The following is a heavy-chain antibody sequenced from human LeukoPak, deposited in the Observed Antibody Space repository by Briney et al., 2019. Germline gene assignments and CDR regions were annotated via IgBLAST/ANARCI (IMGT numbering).Heavy chain of an antibody. Sequence: SETLSLTCTVPGDSLSRGSYYCSWIRQPPGGALEWIGYIYYSGSTTYNPSLKSRVTISVDTSKNKFSLKLSSVTAADTAVYYCARVPISTTARGYFDYWGQGTLVTVSS. CDR3: ARVPISTTARGYFDY. D-gene: IGHD4-17*01. CDR1: GDSLSRGSYY. CDR2: IYYSGST. J-gene: IGHJ4*02. V-gene: IGHV4-61*01.